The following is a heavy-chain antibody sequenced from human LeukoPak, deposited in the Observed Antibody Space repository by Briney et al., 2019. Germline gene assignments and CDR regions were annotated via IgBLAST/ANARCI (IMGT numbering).Heavy chain of an antibody. D-gene: IGHD4-11*01. V-gene: IGHV1-18*01. Sequence: GASVKVSCKASGYTFTSYGISWVRQAPGQGLEWMGWISAYNGNTNYAQKLQGRVTMTTDASTSTAYMELRSLRSDDTAVCYCARSKPTTVTTAFDPWGQGTLVTVSS. CDR1: GYTFTSYG. CDR3: ARSKPTTVTTAFDP. CDR2: ISAYNGNT. J-gene: IGHJ5*02.